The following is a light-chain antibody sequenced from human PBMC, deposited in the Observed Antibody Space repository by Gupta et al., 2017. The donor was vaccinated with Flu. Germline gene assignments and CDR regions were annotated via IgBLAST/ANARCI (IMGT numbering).Light chain of an antibody. CDR3: HQRSNWQT. V-gene: IGKV3-11*01. CDR2: DAT. CDR1: QNISTY. Sequence: VLPQSPATLSLLPGERATLSCRASQNISTYVAWYQQKPGQAPRLLIDDATHRASDIPARFSGSGSGTDFTLTSSRLEPEDFAFYYCHQRSNWQTFGQGTKVEIK. J-gene: IGKJ1*01.